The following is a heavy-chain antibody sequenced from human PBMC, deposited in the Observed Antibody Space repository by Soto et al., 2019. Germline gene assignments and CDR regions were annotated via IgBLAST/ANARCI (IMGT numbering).Heavy chain of an antibody. Sequence: QVQLVQSGAEVKKPGSSVKVSCKASGGTFSSYAISWVRQAPGQGLEWMGGIIPIFGTANYAQKFQGRVTNTAYESTSTAYMELSSLRSEDTAVYYCARDKVGYYDSSGYYRVSVPPDYYYGMDVWGQGTTVTVSS. V-gene: IGHV1-69*01. CDR2: IIPIFGTA. CDR1: GGTFSSYA. CDR3: ARDKVGYYDSSGYYRVSVPPDYYYGMDV. D-gene: IGHD3-22*01. J-gene: IGHJ6*02.